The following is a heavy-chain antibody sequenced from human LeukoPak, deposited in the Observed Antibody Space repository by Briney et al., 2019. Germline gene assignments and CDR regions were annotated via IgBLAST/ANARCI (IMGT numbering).Heavy chain of an antibody. CDR1: GGSISIYY. D-gene: IGHD6-13*01. V-gene: IGHV4-59*12. CDR3: ARDRGSAAKIPFNY. J-gene: IGHJ4*02. Sequence: SGPTLVNPSETLSLTCTVSGGSISIYYWSWIRQPPGRGLEWIGYIYYSGGTNYNPSLKSRVTISVDTSKNQFSLKLSSVTAADTAVYYCARDRGSAAKIPFNYWGQGTLVTVSS. CDR2: IYYSGGT.